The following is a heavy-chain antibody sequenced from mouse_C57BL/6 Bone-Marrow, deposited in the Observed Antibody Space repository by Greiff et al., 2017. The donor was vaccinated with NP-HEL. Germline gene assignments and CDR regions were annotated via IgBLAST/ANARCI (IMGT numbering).Heavy chain of an antibody. Sequence: EVQLKESGGGLVKPGGSLKLSCAASGFTFSDYGMHWVRQAPEKGLEWVAYISSGSSTIYYADTVKGRFTISRDNAKNTLFLQMTSLRSEDTAMYYCSRPLFREIYDYGSSYLLFAYWGQETLVTVSA. D-gene: IGHD1-1*01. V-gene: IGHV5-17*01. CDR1: GFTFSDYG. CDR3: SRPLFREIYDYGSSYLLFAY. CDR2: ISSGSSTI. J-gene: IGHJ3*01.